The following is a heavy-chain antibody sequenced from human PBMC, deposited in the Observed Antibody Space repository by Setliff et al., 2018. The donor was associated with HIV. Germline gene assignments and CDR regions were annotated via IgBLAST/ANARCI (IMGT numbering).Heavy chain of an antibody. V-gene: IGHV1-69*13. CDR3: AIPFMTNGDYIFDY. D-gene: IGHD4-17*01. CDR2: IIPIFGTA. J-gene: IGHJ4*02. Sequence: SVKVSCKASGGTFSSYAISWVRQAPGQGLEWMGGIIPIFGTANYAQKFRGRVTITADESTSTAYMELSSLRSEDTAVYYCAIPFMTNGDYIFDYWGQGTLVTVSS. CDR1: GGTFSSYA.